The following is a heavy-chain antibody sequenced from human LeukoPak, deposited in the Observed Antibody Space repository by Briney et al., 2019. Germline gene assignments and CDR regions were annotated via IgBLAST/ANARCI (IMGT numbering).Heavy chain of an antibody. CDR1: GFTFSSHW. CDR2: ISKDGSNT. D-gene: IGHD1-26*01. V-gene: IGHV3-74*01. Sequence: AGGSLRLSCAASGFTFSSHWMHWVRQVPGKGLVWVSRISKDGSNTFYADSVKGRFTISRDNAKNTLYLQMNSLGVEDTAVYYCARDLHWGASDYWGHGTLVTVSS. J-gene: IGHJ4*01. CDR3: ARDLHWGASDY.